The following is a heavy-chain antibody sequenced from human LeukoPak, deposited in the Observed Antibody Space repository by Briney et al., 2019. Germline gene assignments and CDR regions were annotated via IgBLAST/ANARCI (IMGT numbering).Heavy chain of an antibody. CDR1: GFTFSDYH. CDR2: ITSSGGTT. Sequence: GGSLRLSCVASGFTFSDYHMSWLRQAPGKGLEYVSYITSSGGTTYYVDSVKGRFTISRDNAKNSAYLQMNSLRAADTALYYCAKGRTASPWGQGTPVTVSS. CDR3: AKGRTASP. J-gene: IGHJ5*02. V-gene: IGHV3-11*01. D-gene: IGHD1/OR15-1a*01.